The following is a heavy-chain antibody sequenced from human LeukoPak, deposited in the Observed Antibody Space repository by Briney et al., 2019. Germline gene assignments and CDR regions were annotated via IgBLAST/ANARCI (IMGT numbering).Heavy chain of an antibody. Sequence: ASVKVSCKASGYTFTSYGISWVRQAPGQGLEWMGWISAYNGNTNYAQKLQGRVTMTTDTSTSPAYMELRSLRSDDTAVYYCARDDRNRWYFDLWGRGTLVTVSS. CDR3: ARDDRNRWYFDL. CDR2: ISAYNGNT. J-gene: IGHJ2*01. CDR1: GYTFTSYG. D-gene: IGHD2/OR15-2a*01. V-gene: IGHV1-18*01.